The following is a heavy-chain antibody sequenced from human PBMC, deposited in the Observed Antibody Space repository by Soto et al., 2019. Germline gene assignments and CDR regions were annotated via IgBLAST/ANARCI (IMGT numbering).Heavy chain of an antibody. V-gene: IGHV4-30-4*01. D-gene: IGHD2-21*01. J-gene: IGHJ4*02. CDR3: ARGGFGDWHFDY. CDR1: GGSFSGYY. CDR2: IYYSGST. Sequence: SETLSLTCAVYGGSFSGYYWSWIRQPPGKGLEWIGYIYYSGSTYYNPSPKSRVTISVDTSKNQFSLKLSSVTAADTAVYYCARGGFGDWHFDYWGQGTLVTVSS.